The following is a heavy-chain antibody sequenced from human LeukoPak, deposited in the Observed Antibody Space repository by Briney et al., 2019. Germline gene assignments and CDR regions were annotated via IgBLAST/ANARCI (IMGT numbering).Heavy chain of an antibody. CDR2: IYSGGST. CDR3: ARDYGPVAASDY. CDR1: GFTVSSNY. D-gene: IGHD2-21*02. Sequence: SGGSLRLSCAASGFTVSSNYMSWVRQAPGKGLEWVSVIYSGGSTYYADSVKGRFTISRDNSKNTLYLLMNSLRAEDTAVYYCARDYGPVAASDYWGQGTLVTVSS. J-gene: IGHJ4*02. V-gene: IGHV3-53*01.